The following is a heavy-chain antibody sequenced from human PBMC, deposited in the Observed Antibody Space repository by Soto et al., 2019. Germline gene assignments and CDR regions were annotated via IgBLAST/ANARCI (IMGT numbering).Heavy chain of an antibody. CDR2: IYSGGST. CDR3: ARDGPYYYECSGYHGMDV. Sequence: GSLRLSCAASGFTVSSNYMSWVRQAPGKGLEWVSVIYSGGSTYYADSVKGRFTISRDNSKNTLYLQMNSLRAEDTAVYYCARDGPYYYECSGYHGMDVQGQGSPGTVSS. CDR1: GFTVSSNY. V-gene: IGHV3-53*01. D-gene: IGHD3-22*01. J-gene: IGHJ6*02.